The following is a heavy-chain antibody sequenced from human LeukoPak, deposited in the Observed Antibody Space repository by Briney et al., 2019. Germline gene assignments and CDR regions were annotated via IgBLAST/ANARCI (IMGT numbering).Heavy chain of an antibody. J-gene: IGHJ6*03. Sequence: SETLSLTCTVSGVSISSYYWSWIRQPPGKGLEWIGYIYYSGSTNYNPSLKSRVTISVDTSKNQFSLKLSSVTAADTAVYYCARDRKNYYYMDVWGKGTTVTVSS. CDR2: IYYSGST. V-gene: IGHV4-59*01. CDR3: ARDRKNYYYMDV. CDR1: GVSISSYY.